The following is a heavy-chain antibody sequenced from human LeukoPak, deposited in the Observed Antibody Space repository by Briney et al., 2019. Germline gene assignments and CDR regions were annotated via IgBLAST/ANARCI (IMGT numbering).Heavy chain of an antibody. CDR3: VRGSSFGPYGMDF. V-gene: IGHV3-64D*09. CDR1: GFPFSSYA. CDR2: ISDSGGST. Sequence: PGGSLRLSCSASGFPFSSYAMHWVRQAPGKGLEYVSDISDSGGSTYYADSVKGRFTISRDNSKNTLYLQMISLRAADTAVYFWVRGSSFGPYGMDFWGQGTTVTVSS. D-gene: IGHD3-10*01. J-gene: IGHJ6*02.